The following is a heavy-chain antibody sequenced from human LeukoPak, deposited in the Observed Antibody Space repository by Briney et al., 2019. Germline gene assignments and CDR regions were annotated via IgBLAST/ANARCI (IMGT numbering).Heavy chain of an antibody. D-gene: IGHD6-19*01. CDR2: IYSDGNT. CDR3: AGDTHSSSWYAH. J-gene: IGHJ5*02. V-gene: IGHV3-53*01. CDR1: GFTVSIFC. Sequence: GGSQRLSCAVSGFTVSIFCMTWVRQAPGKGIEWVSSIYSDGNTYYADSVKGRFTLSRDSSRSTLYLQMNDLRVEDTAVYYCAGDTHSSSWYAHWGQGTLVTVSS.